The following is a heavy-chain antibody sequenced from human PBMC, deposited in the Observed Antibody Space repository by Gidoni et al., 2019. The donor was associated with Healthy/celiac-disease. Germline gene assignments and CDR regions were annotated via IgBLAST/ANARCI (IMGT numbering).Heavy chain of an antibody. V-gene: IGHV3-30*19. CDR1: GFTFSSYV. CDR2: ISYDGTNK. D-gene: IGHD6-13*01. Sequence: QVQLVESGGGVVQPGRSLRLSCAASGFTFSSYVMHWVRQAPGKGLEWVAVISYDGTNKYYADSVKGRFTISRDNSKNTLYLQMNSLRAEDTAVYYCARDDVAAAGDYWGQGTLVTVSS. J-gene: IGHJ4*02. CDR3: ARDDVAAAGDY.